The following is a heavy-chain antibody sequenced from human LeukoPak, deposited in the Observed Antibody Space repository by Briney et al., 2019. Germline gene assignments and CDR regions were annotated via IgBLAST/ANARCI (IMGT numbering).Heavy chain of an antibody. CDR1: GSTFSSYA. D-gene: IGHD1-26*01. V-gene: IGHV3-30-3*01. CDR2: ISYDGSNK. J-gene: IGHJ6*02. Sequence: HSGGSLRLSCAASGSTFSSYAMHWVRQAPGEGLEWVAVISYDGSNKYYADSVKGRFTISRDNSKNTLYLQMNSLRAEDTAVYYCARGGIVGPTSYFYYGMDVWGQGTTVTVSS. CDR3: ARGGIVGPTSYFYYGMDV.